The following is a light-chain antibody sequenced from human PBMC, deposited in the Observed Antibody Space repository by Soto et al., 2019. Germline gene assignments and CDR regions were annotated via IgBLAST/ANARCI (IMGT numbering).Light chain of an antibody. Sequence: QSALTQPRSVSGSPGQAVTISCTGTSSDVGGYNYVSWYQQHPGKAPKHMIYDVSKRPSGVPDRFSGSKSGNTASLPISGLQAEDAADYYCCSYAGSYYVFGTGTTVTVL. CDR1: SSDVGGYNY. CDR3: CSYAGSYYV. CDR2: DVS. J-gene: IGLJ1*01. V-gene: IGLV2-11*01.